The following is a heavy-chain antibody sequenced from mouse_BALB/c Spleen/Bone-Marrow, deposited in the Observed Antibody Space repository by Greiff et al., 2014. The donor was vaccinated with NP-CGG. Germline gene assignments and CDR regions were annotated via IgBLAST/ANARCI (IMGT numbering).Heavy chain of an antibody. CDR1: GFTSTDYY. Sequence: DVHLVESGGGLVQPGGSLRLSCATSGFTSTDYYMSWVRQPPGKALEWLGFIRNKANGYTTEYSASVKGRFTISRDNSQSILYLQMNTLRAEDSATYYCARDKNYGSYWYFDVWGAGTTVTVSS. CDR3: ARDKNYGSYWYFDV. D-gene: IGHD2-1*01. CDR2: IRNKANGYTT. J-gene: IGHJ1*01. V-gene: IGHV7-3*02.